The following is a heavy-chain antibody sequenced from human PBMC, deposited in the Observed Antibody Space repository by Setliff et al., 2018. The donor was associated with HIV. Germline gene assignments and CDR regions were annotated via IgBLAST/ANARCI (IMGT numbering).Heavy chain of an antibody. D-gene: IGHD1-1*01. J-gene: IGHJ3*02. CDR2: INHSGST. Sequence: SETLSLTCAVYGGSFSGYYWSWIRQPPGKGLEWIGEINHSGSTKYNPSLKSRVSISVDTSKNQFSLKLSSVTAADTAVYYCARGPGGTVPKPLDAFDIWGQGTMVTVSS. V-gene: IGHV4-34*01. CDR3: ARGPGGTVPKPLDAFDI. CDR1: GGSFSGYY.